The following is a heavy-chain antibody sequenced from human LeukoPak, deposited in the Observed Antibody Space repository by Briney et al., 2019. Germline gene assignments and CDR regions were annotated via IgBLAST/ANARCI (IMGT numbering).Heavy chain of an antibody. D-gene: IGHD4-17*01. CDR3: ASLTTRFDP. CDR2: IYYTGST. J-gene: IGHJ5*02. CDR1: GGSISSYY. Sequence: SETLSLTCTVSGGSISSYYWSWIRQPPGKGLEWIGYIYYTGSTYYNPSLKSRVTISVDTSKNQFSLKLNSVTAADTAVYYCASLTTRFDPWGQGTLVTVSS. V-gene: IGHV4-59*06.